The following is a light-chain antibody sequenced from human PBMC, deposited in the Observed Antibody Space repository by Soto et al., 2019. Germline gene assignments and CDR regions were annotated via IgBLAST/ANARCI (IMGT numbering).Light chain of an antibody. CDR3: AAWDDSLNGPRYV. V-gene: IGLV1-44*01. CDR2: SKN. J-gene: IGLJ1*01. Sequence: QSVLTQPPSASGTPGQRVTISCSGSSSNIGSNTVNWYQQLPGTAPKLLIYSKNQRPSGVPDRFSGSKSGTSASLAISGLQSEDEADYYCAAWDDSLNGPRYVFGTGTKVTVL. CDR1: SSNIGSNT.